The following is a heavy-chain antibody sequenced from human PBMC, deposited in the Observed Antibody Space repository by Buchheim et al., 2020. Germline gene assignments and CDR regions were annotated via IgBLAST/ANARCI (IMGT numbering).Heavy chain of an antibody. D-gene: IGHD3-16*02. CDR3: AKDYIWGSYRSEVDF. Sequence: EVQLLESGGGLIQPGGSLRLSCAASGFTFSNYAMKWVRQAPGKGLEWVSSVTGSGSGTYYADSVKGRFTISRDNSKDTLYPQMNSLRADDTAVYYCAKDYIWGSYRSEVDFWGQGTL. CDR1: GFTFSNYA. V-gene: IGHV3-23*01. J-gene: IGHJ4*02. CDR2: VTGSGSGT.